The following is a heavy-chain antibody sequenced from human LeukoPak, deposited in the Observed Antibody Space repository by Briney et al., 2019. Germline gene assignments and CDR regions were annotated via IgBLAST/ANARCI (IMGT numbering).Heavy chain of an antibody. CDR2: IQQDGSEK. D-gene: IGHD5-18*01. Sequence: PGGSLRLSCAASGFTFSDYWMSWVRQAPGKGLEWVANIQQDGSEKYYVDSVKGRFTISRDNAKKSLFLQVSSLRGEDTAVYYCARDRGFSYGIDLWGQGTLVTVSS. J-gene: IGHJ5*02. CDR1: GFTFSDYW. V-gene: IGHV3-7*04. CDR3: ARDRGFSYGIDL.